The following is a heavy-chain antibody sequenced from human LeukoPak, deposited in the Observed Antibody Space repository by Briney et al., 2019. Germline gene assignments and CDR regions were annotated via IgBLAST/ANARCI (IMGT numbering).Heavy chain of an antibody. CDR2: INHSGST. CDR3: ARGTGYYDFWSGYPAGFDY. J-gene: IGHJ4*02. D-gene: IGHD3-3*01. Sequence: SETLSLTCAVYGGSFSGYYWSWIRQPPGKGLEWIGEINHSGSTNYNPSLKSRVTISVDTSKNQFSLKLSSVTAADTAVYYCARGTGYYDFWSGYPAGFDYWGQGTLVTVSS. V-gene: IGHV4-34*01. CDR1: GGSFSGYY.